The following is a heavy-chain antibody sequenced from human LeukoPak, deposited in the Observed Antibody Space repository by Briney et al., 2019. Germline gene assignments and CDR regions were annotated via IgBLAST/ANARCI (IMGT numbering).Heavy chain of an antibody. Sequence: ASVKVSCKAFGYTFSSYGFSWVRQAPGQGLEWMGWINAYNGNTNYAQNLQGRVTMTTDTSTSTAYMELRSLRSDDTAVYYCARRQGTTLNFDYWGQGTLVTVSS. V-gene: IGHV1-18*01. D-gene: IGHD1-1*01. CDR1: GYTFSSYG. CDR2: INAYNGNT. CDR3: ARRQGTTLNFDY. J-gene: IGHJ4*02.